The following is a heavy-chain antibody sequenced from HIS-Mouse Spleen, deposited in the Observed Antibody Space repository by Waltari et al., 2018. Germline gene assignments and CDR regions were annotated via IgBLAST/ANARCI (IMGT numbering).Heavy chain of an antibody. CDR3: AREIPYSSSWYDWYFDL. CDR1: GGSISSSSYY. CDR2: IYYSGDT. Sequence: QLQLQESGPGLVKPSETLSLTCTVSGGSISSSSYYWGWIRQPPGKGLEWIGSIYYSGDTYNNPSIKSRVTISVDTSKNQFSLKLSSVTAADTAVYYCAREIPYSSSWYDWYFDLWGRGTLVTVSS. D-gene: IGHD6-13*01. J-gene: IGHJ2*01. V-gene: IGHV4-39*07.